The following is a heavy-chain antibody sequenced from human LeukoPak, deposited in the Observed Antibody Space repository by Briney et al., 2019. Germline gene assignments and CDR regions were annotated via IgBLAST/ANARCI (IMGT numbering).Heavy chain of an antibody. V-gene: IGHV3-21*01. CDR2: ITSSSSYI. J-gene: IGHJ6*04. D-gene: IGHD3-10*02. Sequence: PGGSLRLSCAASGFTFSSYAMNWVRQAPGKGLEWVSSITSSSSYIYYADSLKGRFTISRDNAKNSLYLQMNSLRAEDTAVYYCAELGITMIGGVWGKGTTVTISS. CDR3: AELGITMIGGV. CDR1: GFTFSSYA.